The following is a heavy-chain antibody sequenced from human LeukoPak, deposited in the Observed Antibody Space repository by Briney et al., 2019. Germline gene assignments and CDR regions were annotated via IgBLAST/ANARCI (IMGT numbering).Heavy chain of an antibody. Sequence: SETLSLTCAVYGGSFSGYYWSWIRQPPGKGLEWIGEINHSGSTNYNPSLKSRVTISVDASKNQFSLKLSSVTAADTAVYYCARGDYGGNSVDYWGQGTLVTVSS. CDR2: INHSGST. V-gene: IGHV4-34*01. J-gene: IGHJ4*02. D-gene: IGHD4-23*01. CDR1: GGSFSGYY. CDR3: ARGDYGGNSVDY.